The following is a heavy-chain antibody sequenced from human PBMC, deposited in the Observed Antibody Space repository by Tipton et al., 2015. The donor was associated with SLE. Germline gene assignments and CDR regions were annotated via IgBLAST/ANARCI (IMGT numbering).Heavy chain of an antibody. CDR1: GGSFRGYY. CDR3: ARGDDYGDYGSAFDI. CDR2: INHSGST. J-gene: IGHJ3*02. Sequence: TLSLTCAVYGGSFRGYYWSWIRQPPGKGLEWIGEINHSGSTNYNPSLKSRVTISVDTSKNQFSLKLSSVTAADTAVYYCARGDDYGDYGSAFDIWGQGTMVTVSS. D-gene: IGHD4-17*01. V-gene: IGHV4-34*01.